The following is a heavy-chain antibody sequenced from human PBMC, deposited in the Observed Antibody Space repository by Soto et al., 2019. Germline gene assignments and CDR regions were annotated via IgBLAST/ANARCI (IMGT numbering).Heavy chain of an antibody. J-gene: IGHJ4*02. CDR3: ARDALSRDSI. CDR2: ISYSGST. V-gene: IGHV4-31*03. D-gene: IGHD3-22*01. Sequence: QVQLQESSPGLVKPSQTLSLTCTVSGGSISSGGYYWSWIRQHPGKGMEWIGYISYSGSTYYNPSLESRVTISVDTSKNQFSLKLSSVTAADTAVYYCARDALSRDSIWGQGTLVTVSS. CDR1: GGSISSGGYY.